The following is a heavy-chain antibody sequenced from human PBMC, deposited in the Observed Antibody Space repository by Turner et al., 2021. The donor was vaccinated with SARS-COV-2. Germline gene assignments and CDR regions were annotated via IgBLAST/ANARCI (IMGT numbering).Heavy chain of an antibody. CDR3: AQAGLEISSHFDY. CDR1: GFTFSSYA. CDR2: IIGSGGST. J-gene: IGHJ4*02. Sequence: EVQLLESGGGLVQPGTSLRLSCAASGFTFSSYAMSWVRQAPGKGLEWVSAIIGSGGSTYYAASVKGRFTISRDNSKNTLYLQMNSLRAEDTAVYYCAQAGLEISSHFDYWGQGNLVTVSS. D-gene: IGHD3-3*01. V-gene: IGHV3-23*01.